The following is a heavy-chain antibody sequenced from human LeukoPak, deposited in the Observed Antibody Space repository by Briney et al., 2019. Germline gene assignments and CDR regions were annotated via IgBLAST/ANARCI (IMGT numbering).Heavy chain of an antibody. CDR2: IIPIFGTA. D-gene: IGHD2-2*01. J-gene: IGHJ4*02. V-gene: IGHV1-69*13. Sequence: ASVKVSCKASGGTFSSYAISWVRQAPGQGLEWMGGIIPIFGTANYAQKFQGRVTITADESTSTAYMELSSLRSEDTAVYYCAKERTSEGYFDYWGQGTLVTVSS. CDR3: AKERTSEGYFDY. CDR1: GGTFSSYA.